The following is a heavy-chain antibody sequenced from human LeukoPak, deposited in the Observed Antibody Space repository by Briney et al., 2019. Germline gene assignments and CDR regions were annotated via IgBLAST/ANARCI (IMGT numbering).Heavy chain of an antibody. D-gene: IGHD3-22*01. J-gene: IGHJ5*02. V-gene: IGHV3-23*01. Sequence: GGSLRLSCAASGFTFSSYAMSWVRQAPGKGLEWVSAISCSGGNTYYADSVKGRFTISRDNSKNTLYLQMNSLRAEDPAVYYCARTLVSSGYYTSVGCFDPGGRGTLVRVST. CDR1: GFTFSSYA. CDR3: ARTLVSSGYYTSVGCFDP. CDR2: ISCSGGNT.